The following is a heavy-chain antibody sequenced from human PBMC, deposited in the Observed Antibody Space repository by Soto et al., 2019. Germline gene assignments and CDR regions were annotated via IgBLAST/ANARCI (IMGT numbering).Heavy chain of an antibody. V-gene: IGHV1-69*01. CDR1: GGTFSSYA. Sequence: QVQLVQSGAEVKKPGSSVKVSCKASGGTFSSYAISWVRQAPGQGLEWMGGIIPIFGTANYAQKFQGRVTITAAEATSPGYMEPRSLKSEDPAVYYCARAPPGGGGMDVWGQGTTVTVSS. J-gene: IGHJ6*02. D-gene: IGHD3-10*01. CDR2: IIPIFGTA. CDR3: ARAPPGGGGMDV.